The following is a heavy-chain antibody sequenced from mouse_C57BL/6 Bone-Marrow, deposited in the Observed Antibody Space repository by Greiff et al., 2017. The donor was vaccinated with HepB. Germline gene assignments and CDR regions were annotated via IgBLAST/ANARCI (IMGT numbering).Heavy chain of an antibody. CDR1: GIDFSRYW. CDR2: INPDSSTI. CDR3: ARSYYYGSLWYFDV. Sequence: AAPGIDFSRYWMSWVRRAPGKGLEWIGEINPDSSTINYAPSLKDKFIISRDNAKNTLYLQMSKVRSEDTALYYCARSYYYGSLWYFDVWGTGTTVTVSS. J-gene: IGHJ1*03. V-gene: IGHV4-1*01. D-gene: IGHD1-1*01.